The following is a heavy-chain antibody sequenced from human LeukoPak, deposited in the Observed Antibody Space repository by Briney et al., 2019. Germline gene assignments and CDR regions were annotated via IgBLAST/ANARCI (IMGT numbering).Heavy chain of an antibody. V-gene: IGHV3-48*01. D-gene: IGHD2-15*01. J-gene: IGHJ4*02. CDR3: ARPNIRYCSGGACSNDGSDY. Sequence: GGSLRLSWAVSGLTFSSHSLNWVRRAPGKGLEWLSHISSSGNAKYYADSVRGRFTISRDNAENSLYLQMNSLRAEDTAVYYCARPNIRYCSGGACSNDGSDYWGQGTLVTVSS. CDR1: GLTFSSHS. CDR2: ISSSGNAK.